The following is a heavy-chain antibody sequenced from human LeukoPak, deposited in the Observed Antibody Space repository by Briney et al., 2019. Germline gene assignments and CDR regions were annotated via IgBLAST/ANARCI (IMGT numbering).Heavy chain of an antibody. CDR2: IIPIFGTA. Sequence: WASVKVSCKASGGTFSSYAISWVRQAPGQGLEWMGGIIPIFGTANYAQKFQGRVTITADESTSTAYMELSSLRSEDTAVYYCARDFWDDSSGYYYWFGPWGPGTLVTVSS. V-gene: IGHV1-69*13. J-gene: IGHJ5*02. CDR3: ARDFWDDSSGYYYWFGP. D-gene: IGHD3-22*01. CDR1: GGTFSSYA.